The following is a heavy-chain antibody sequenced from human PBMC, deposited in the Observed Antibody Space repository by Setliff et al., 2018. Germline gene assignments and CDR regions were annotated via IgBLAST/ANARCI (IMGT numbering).Heavy chain of an antibody. Sequence: PGGSLRLSCAASGFTFSSYSMNWVRQAPGKGLEWVSYISSSSSTIYYADSVKGRFTISRDNSKNTLYLQMNSLRAEDTAVYYCARDKPIRDGYKRPPYYYGMDVWGQGTTVTVSS. J-gene: IGHJ6*02. CDR3: ARDKPIRDGYKRPPYYYGMDV. V-gene: IGHV3-48*01. CDR1: GFTFSSYS. D-gene: IGHD5-12*01. CDR2: ISSSSSTI.